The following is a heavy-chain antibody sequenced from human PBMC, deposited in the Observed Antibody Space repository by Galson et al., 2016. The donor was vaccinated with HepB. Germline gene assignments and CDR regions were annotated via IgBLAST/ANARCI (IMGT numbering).Heavy chain of an antibody. J-gene: IGHJ6*02. Sequence: SMRLSCAASGFTFSSNAMTWVRQAPGKGLEWISTINNNDDSTYYEHSVQGRFTISRDTSKNTLFLQMNSLRAEDTAVYYCAKDWSTTTCVQGCLDVWGQGTTVTVSS. CDR2: INNNDDST. CDR1: GFTFSSNA. D-gene: IGHD3-10*02. V-gene: IGHV3-23*01. CDR3: AKDWSTTTCVQGCLDV.